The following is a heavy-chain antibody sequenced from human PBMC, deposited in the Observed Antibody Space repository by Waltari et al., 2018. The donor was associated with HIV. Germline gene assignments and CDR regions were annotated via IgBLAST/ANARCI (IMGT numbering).Heavy chain of an antibody. CDR1: TGYISQNYY. CDR3: ATLRTVTGTIDY. V-gene: IGHV4-39*01. J-gene: IGHJ4*02. Sequence: QLQLQESGPALVKPSETLSLTCTVSTGYISQNYYWGWVRQSPGTGLEWIGVVYSNGLTHYRPSLENRVTMSVDSSKNLFALTLTSVTAADTALCFCATLRTVTGTIDYWGQGSLVTVSS. D-gene: IGHD4-17*01. CDR2: VYSNGLT.